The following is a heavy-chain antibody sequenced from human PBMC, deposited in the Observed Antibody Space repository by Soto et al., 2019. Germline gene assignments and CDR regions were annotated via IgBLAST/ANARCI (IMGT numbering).Heavy chain of an antibody. CDR2: IYSLGNT. J-gene: IGHJ4*02. V-gene: IGHV4-39*01. CDR3: ARQIYDSSGYYSAY. Sequence: SETLSVTCTFSGFSIGSSSYYLGWIRQPPGQGLEWLGTIYSLGNTYYNPSLKSRVTISVDKSKSQLFLKLSSVTAPDTAVYYCARQIYDSSGYYSAYWGQGTLVTVSS. D-gene: IGHD3-22*01. CDR1: GFSIGSSSYY.